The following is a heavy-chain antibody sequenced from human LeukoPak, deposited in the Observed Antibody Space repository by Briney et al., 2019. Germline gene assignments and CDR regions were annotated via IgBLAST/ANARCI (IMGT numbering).Heavy chain of an antibody. CDR3: AILPLTVVTPLDV. CDR2: FDPEEGET. CDR1: GHSLPELA. J-gene: IGHJ6*02. D-gene: IGHD4-23*01. Sequence: ASVTVSCKVSGHSLPELAMHWVRQAPGKGLEWVGGFDPEEGETFYAQEVLGRVSMTEDTSTDTAYMELSSLTSEDTAVYYCAILPLTVVTPLDVWGQGTTVTVSS. V-gene: IGHV1-24*01.